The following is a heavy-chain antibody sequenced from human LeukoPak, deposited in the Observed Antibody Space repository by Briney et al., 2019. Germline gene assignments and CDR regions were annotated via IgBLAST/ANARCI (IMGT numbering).Heavy chain of an antibody. CDR1: GGAITNYY. V-gene: IGHV4-59*01. J-gene: IGHJ3*02. CDR3: ARDHPSRQQLVPGAFDI. CDR2: IYYTGST. D-gene: IGHD6-13*01. Sequence: SETLSLTCGVSGGAITNYYWNWIRQAPGKGLEWLGYIYYTGSTTYNPSVKSRITISLDTSKKRISLKLRSVTAADTAVYYCARDHPSRQQLVPGAFDIWGQGTMVTVSS.